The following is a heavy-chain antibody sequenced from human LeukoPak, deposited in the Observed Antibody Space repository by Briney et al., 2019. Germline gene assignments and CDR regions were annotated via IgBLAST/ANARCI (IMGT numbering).Heavy chain of an antibody. CDR2: TNSGGTST. CDR1: GFPFSDFS. J-gene: IGHJ4*02. D-gene: IGHD2-8*01. Sequence: GGSLRLSCATSGFPFSDFSMSWVRQAPGKGLEWISTTNSGGTSTYYAESVKGRFTISRDNSKNTLYLQMSSLRVEGTAVYYCAKQSYARSLGEGGTGTLVSVSS. CDR3: AKQSYARSLGE. V-gene: IGHV3-23*01.